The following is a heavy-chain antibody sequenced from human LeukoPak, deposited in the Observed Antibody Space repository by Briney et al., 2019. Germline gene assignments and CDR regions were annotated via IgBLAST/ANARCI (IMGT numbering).Heavy chain of an antibody. J-gene: IGHJ4*02. D-gene: IGHD3-10*01. CDR3: ARHGDGQDGSGVDY. CDR2: IYYSGST. CDR1: GGSISSSSYY. Sequence: SETLSLTCTVSGGSISSSSYYWGWIRQPPGKGLEWIGSIYYSGSTYYNPSLKSRVTIPVDTSKNQFSLKLSSVTAADTAVYYCARHGDGQDGSGVDYWGQGTLVTVSS. V-gene: IGHV4-39*01.